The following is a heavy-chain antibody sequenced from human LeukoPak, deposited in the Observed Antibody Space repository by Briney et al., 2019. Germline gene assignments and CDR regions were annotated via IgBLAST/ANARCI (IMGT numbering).Heavy chain of an antibody. Sequence: VXVXCKXSXYTLTEXSMHWVRQAPGKGLGWMGGFDPEDGETIYAQKFQGRVTMTEDTSTDTAYMELSSLRSEDTAVYYCATDLLSPVVVAAFSYWGQGTLVTVSS. J-gene: IGHJ4*02. V-gene: IGHV1-24*01. CDR2: FDPEDGET. CDR3: ATDLLSPVVVAAFSY. CDR1: XYTLTEXS. D-gene: IGHD2-15*01.